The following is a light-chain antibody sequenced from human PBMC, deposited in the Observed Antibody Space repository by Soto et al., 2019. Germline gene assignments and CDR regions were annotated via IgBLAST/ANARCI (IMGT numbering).Light chain of an antibody. J-gene: IGKJ2*01. CDR2: GAS. Sequence: DIVMTQSPATLSVSPGERVTLSCSASQSLGTNLAWYQQKRGQAPRLLIYGASTRASGVPSRFSGSGSGTEFTLTISSLQSEDCAVYFCQQYNNWPPYTFGQGTNLDIK. CDR3: QQYNNWPPYT. V-gene: IGKV3-15*01. CDR1: QSLGTN.